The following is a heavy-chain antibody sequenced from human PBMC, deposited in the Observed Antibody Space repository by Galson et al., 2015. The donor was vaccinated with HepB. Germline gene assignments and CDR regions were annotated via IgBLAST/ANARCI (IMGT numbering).Heavy chain of an antibody. V-gene: IGHV1-3*04. J-gene: IGHJ3*02. D-gene: IGHD6-6*01. CDR3: ARQSSSSLRAFDI. CDR1: GYTFSRYT. CDR2: INTAAGHT. Sequence: SVKVSCKASGYTFSRYTLHYVRQAPGQGLEWTGWINTAAGHTKYSEKFQDRVSISRETSATTAYMELSSLKSEDTAVYYCARQSSSSLRAFDIWGQGTMVSVSS.